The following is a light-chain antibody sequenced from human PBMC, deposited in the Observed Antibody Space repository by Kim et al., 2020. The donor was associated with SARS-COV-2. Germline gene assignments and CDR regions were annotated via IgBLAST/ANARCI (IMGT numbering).Light chain of an antibody. Sequence: EIVLTQSPGTLSLSPGERATLSCRASQSVISSHLAWYQQKAGQAPRLLMYGASSRATGIPDRFSGSGSGTDFTLTISRLEPEDFAVYYCQQFGSSPALTFGGGTMVDIK. CDR2: GAS. CDR3: QQFGSSPALT. J-gene: IGKJ4*01. CDR1: QSVISSH. V-gene: IGKV3-20*01.